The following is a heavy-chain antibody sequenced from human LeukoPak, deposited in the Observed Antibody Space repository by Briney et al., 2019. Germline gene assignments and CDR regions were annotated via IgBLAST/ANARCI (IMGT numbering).Heavy chain of an antibody. J-gene: IGHJ4*02. D-gene: IGHD4/OR15-4a*01. CDR2: TYYSGTT. CDR1: GDAINNGLHF. V-gene: IGHV4-39*02. CDR3: AMQPPRDYQWTFDY. Sequence: SETLSLTCAVSGDAINNGLHFWGWIRQPPGRGPEWIATTYYSGTTFYNPSLRSRVTISVDTSNNHFSLILYSVTAADTGVYYCAMQPPRDYQWTFDYWGQGVLVTVSS.